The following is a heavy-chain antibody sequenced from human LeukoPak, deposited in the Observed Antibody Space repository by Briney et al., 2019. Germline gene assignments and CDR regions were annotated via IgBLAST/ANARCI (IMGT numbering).Heavy chain of an antibody. V-gene: IGHV4-61*02. CDR2: IYTSGST. D-gene: IGHD1-26*01. J-gene: IGHJ4*02. CDR3: ARGGVPSGSYFYYFDY. CDR1: GGSISSGSYY. Sequence: PSETLSLTCTVSGGSISSGSYYWSWIRQPAGKGLEWIGRIYTSGSTNYNPSLKSRVTISVDTSKNQFSLKLSSVTAADTAVYYCARGGVPSGSYFYYFDYWGQGTLVTVSS.